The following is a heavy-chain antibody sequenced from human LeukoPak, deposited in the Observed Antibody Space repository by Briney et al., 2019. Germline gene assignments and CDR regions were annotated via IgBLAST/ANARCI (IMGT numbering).Heavy chain of an antibody. CDR2: IYTSGST. CDR3: ARDPNSAL. Sequence: SETLSLTCTVSGGSISSYYWSWIRQPAGKGLEWIGRIYTSGSTNYNYNPPLKSRVTMSVDTSKNQFSLKLSSVTAADTAVYYCARDPNSALWGQGTLVTVSS. CDR1: GGSISSYY. J-gene: IGHJ4*02. D-gene: IGHD2-21*01. V-gene: IGHV4-4*07.